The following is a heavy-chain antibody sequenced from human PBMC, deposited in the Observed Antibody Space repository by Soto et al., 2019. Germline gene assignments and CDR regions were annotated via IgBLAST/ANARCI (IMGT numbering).Heavy chain of an antibody. CDR3: ARVPDSSLGTMDV. CDR2: MFPGDSDT. J-gene: IGHJ6*02. Sequence: GESLKISCNGSGYSFTTYWSCWVRQLPGQGLEWMGVMFPGDSDTRYSPSFQGQVTMSAAPSTNTAYLEWSSLKAADSAMYYCARVPDSSLGTMDVWGQGTTVTVSS. V-gene: IGHV5-51*01. D-gene: IGHD6-19*01. CDR1: GYSFTTYW.